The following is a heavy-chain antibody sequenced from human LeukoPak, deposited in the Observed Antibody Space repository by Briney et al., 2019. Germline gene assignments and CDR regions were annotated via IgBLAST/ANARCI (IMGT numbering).Heavy chain of an antibody. CDR2: IYYSGST. D-gene: IGHD2-2*01. CDR3: ARGQSRPAAIVNP. CDR1: GGSISSYY. J-gene: IGHJ5*02. Sequence: SETLSLTCTVSGGSISSYYWSWIRQPPGKGLEWIGYIYYSGSTNYNPSLKSRVTISVDTSKNQFSLKLRSVTAADTAVYYCARGQSRPAAIVNPWGQGTLVTVSS. V-gene: IGHV4-59*12.